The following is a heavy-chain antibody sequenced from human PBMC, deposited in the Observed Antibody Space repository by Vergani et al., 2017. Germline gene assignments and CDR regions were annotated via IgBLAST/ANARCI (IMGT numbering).Heavy chain of an antibody. Sequence: QVQLQESGPGLVKPSETLSLICDVFDFISNGHYWGWIRQSPEKGLEWIGSLYASGSTNYNPSLKSRVTISVDTSKNQFSLKLSSVTAADTAVYYCARLGVVVVPAAPQTWWFDPWGQGTLVTVSS. CDR1: DFISNGHY. CDR3: ARLGVVVVPAAPQTWWFDP. CDR2: LYASGST. J-gene: IGHJ5*02. D-gene: IGHD2-2*01. V-gene: IGHV4-38-2*01.